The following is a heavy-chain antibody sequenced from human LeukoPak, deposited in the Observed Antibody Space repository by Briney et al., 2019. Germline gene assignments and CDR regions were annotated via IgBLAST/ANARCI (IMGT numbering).Heavy chain of an antibody. D-gene: IGHD5-18*01. J-gene: IGHJ4*02. CDR2: IYYSGST. CDR3: ARHRRGIQLWVDY. V-gene: IGHV4-39*01. Sequence: SETLSLTCTVSGGSISSSSYYWGWIRQPPGKGLEWIGRIYYSGSTYYNPSLKSRVTISVDTPKNQFSLKLSSVTAADTAVYYCARHRRGIQLWVDYWGQGTLVTVSS. CDR1: GGSISSSSYY.